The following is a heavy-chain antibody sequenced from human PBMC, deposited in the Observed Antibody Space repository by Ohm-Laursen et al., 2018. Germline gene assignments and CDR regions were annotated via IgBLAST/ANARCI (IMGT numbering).Heavy chain of an antibody. Sequence: SDTLSLTCAVYGASFSGYYWSWIRQPPGKGLEWIGEINHSGSTDYNPSPKSRVTISVDTSKNQFSLKLSSVTAADTAVYYCAGGSSSGWYDYWGQGTLVTVSS. CDR2: INHSGST. CDR3: AGGSSSGWYDY. V-gene: IGHV4-34*01. CDR1: GASFSGYY. D-gene: IGHD6-19*01. J-gene: IGHJ4*02.